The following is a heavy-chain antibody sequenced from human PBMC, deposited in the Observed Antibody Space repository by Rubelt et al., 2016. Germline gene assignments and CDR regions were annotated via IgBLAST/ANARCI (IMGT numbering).Heavy chain of an antibody. CDR3: ARDPYDDYGVHNWFDP. D-gene: IGHD4-17*01. J-gene: IGHJ5*02. CDR1: GGTFSSYA. V-gene: IGHV1-69*04. Sequence: QVQLVQSGAEVKKPGSSVKVSCKASGGTFSSYAISWVRQAPGQGLEWMGRIIPILGIANYAHKFPGSVTMTADKSTCTAYMGLSDLRAEDTAVYYCARDPYDDYGVHNWFDPWGQGTLVTVSS. CDR2: IIPILGIA.